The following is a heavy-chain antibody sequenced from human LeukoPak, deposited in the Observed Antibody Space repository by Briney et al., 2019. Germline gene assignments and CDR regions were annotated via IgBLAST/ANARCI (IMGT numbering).Heavy chain of an antibody. J-gene: IGHJ6*04. D-gene: IGHD3-3*01. CDR2: ISSSGTNI. CDR1: GFTFSDYY. CDR3: AKGVHYDFWSASDV. V-gene: IGHV3-11*04. Sequence: PGGSLRLSCAASGFTFSDYYMSWIRQAPGKGLEWVSYISSSGTNIYYADSVKGRFTISRENSKNTLFLQMNSLRPEDTAVYYCAKGVHYDFWSASDVWGKGTTVTVSS.